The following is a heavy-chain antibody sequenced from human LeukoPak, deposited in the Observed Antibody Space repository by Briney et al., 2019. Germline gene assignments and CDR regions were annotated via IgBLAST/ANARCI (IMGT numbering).Heavy chain of an antibody. CDR2: INPSGGST. V-gene: IGHV1-46*01. CDR3: ARIFKYYYDSSGYYDY. D-gene: IGHD3-22*01. J-gene: IGHJ4*02. Sequence: ASVKVSCKASGFSFIGYYMHWVRQAPGQGLEWMGIINPSGGSTSYAQKFQGRVTMTRDTSTSTVYMELSSLRSEDTAVYYCARIFKYYYDSSGYYDYWGQGTLVTVSS. CDR1: GFSFIGYY.